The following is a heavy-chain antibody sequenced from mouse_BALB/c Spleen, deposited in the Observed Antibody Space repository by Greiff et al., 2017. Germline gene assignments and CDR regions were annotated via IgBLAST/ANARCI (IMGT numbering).Heavy chain of an antibody. J-gene: IGHJ1*01. CDR2: INPSSGYT. CDR1: GYTFTSYT. D-gene: IGHD1-1*01. CDR3: ARDYYGSSYWYFDG. Sequence: QVQLKESAAELARPGASVKMSCKASGYTFTSYTMHWVKQRPGQGLEWIGYINPSSGYTEYNQKFKDKTTLTADKSSSTAYMQLSSLTSEDSAVYYCARDYYGSSYWYFDGWGAGTTVTVSS. V-gene: IGHV1-4*02.